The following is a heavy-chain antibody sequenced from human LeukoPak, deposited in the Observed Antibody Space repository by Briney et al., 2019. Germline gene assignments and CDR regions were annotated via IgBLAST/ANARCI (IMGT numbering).Heavy chain of an antibody. D-gene: IGHD2-2*01. CDR2: ISFDGSNE. V-gene: IGHV3-30-3*01. J-gene: IGHJ4*02. CDR3: ARDSSKLHCSSTSCYQYYFDY. CDR1: GFTFSSYA. Sequence: PGGSLRLSCAASGFTFSSYAMHWVRQAPGKGLEWVAVISFDGSNEHYADSVKGPFTISRDNSKNTLFLQVNSLRAEDRAVYYCARDSSKLHCSSTSCYQYYFDYWGQGTLVTVPS.